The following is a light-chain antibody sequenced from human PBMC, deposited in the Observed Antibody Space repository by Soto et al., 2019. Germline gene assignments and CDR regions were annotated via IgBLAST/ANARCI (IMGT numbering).Light chain of an antibody. CDR2: EVN. J-gene: IGLJ2*01. V-gene: IGLV2-14*01. CDR1: SSDIASYKF. Sequence: QSALTQPASVSGSPGQSITISCTGTSSDIASYKFVSWFQHHPGKAPKLLIYEVNNRPSGISNRFSGSKSGNTASLTISGLQPEDEATCFCSSATNTDTLVVFGGGTKLTVL. CDR3: SSATNTDTLVV.